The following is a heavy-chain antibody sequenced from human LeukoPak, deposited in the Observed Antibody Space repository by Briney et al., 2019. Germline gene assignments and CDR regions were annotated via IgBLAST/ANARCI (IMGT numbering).Heavy chain of an antibody. J-gene: IGHJ4*02. CDR2: TYYRSKWYN. CDR1: GDSVSSNSAA. CDR3: AGYTIFGVAILDY. V-gene: IGHV6-1*01. D-gene: IGHD3-3*01. Sequence: SQTLSLTCAISGDSVSSNSAARNWIRQSPSRGLEWLGRTYYRSKWYNDYAVSVKSRITINPDTSKNQFSLKLSSVTAADTAVYYCAGYTIFGVAILDYWGQGTLVTVSS.